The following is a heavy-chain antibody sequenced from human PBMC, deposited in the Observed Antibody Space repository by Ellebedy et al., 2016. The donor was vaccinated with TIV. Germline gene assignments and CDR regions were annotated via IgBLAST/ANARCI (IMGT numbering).Heavy chain of an antibody. V-gene: IGHV3-23*01. J-gene: IGHJ4*02. CDR3: AKERDLGVVVGANGFDS. CDR1: GFTFTDYA. CDR2: LSGSGGTK. D-gene: IGHD2-15*01. Sequence: PGGSLRLSCAASGFTFTDYAMSWVRQAPGKGLEWVSGLSGSGGTKYYADSVKGRFTISRNYSNNVLHLQMNNLRAEDTAVYYCAKERDLGVVVGANGFDSWGQGTLVTVSS.